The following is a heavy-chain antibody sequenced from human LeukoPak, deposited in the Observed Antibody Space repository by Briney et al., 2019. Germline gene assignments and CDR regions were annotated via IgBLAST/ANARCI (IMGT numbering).Heavy chain of an antibody. J-gene: IGHJ4*02. CDR1: GFTFSSYV. Sequence: GGSLRLSCAASGFTFSSYVMSWVRQAPGQGLEWVSAISGSGGSTYYADSVKGRFTISRDNSKNTLYLQMNSLRAADTAVYYCAKDHLGGYCTNGVCYVVGYFDYWGQGTLVTVSS. V-gene: IGHV3-23*01. CDR2: ISGSGGST. D-gene: IGHD2-8*01. CDR3: AKDHLGGYCTNGVCYVVGYFDY.